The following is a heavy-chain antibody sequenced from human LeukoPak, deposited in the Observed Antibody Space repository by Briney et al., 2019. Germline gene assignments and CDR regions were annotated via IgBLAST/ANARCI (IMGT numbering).Heavy chain of an antibody. CDR1: GGTFSNFA. CDR2: IMPIFGSP. D-gene: IGHD3-16*01. Sequence: SVKVSCKASGGTFSNFAISWVRQAPGQGLEWMGGIMPIFGSPNYAQKFQGRVTISADKSTSTAYMELSSLRSEDTAVYFCARGGGDHYYYYYMDVWGKGTTVTVSS. CDR3: ARGGGDHYYYYYMDV. V-gene: IGHV1-69*06. J-gene: IGHJ6*03.